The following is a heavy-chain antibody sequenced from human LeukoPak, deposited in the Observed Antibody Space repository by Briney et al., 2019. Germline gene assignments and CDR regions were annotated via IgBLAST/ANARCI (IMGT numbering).Heavy chain of an antibody. D-gene: IGHD6-13*01. CDR2: INPNSGGT. Sequence: GASVKVSCKASGYTFTGYYMHWVRQAPGQGLEWMGWINPNSGGTNYAQKFQGRVTMTRDTSISTAYMELSRLRPDDTAVYYCARDSIAAAGTDPFYYYYYGMDVWGQGTTVTVSS. CDR3: ARDSIAAAGTDPFYYYYYGMDV. V-gene: IGHV1-2*02. J-gene: IGHJ6*02. CDR1: GYTFTGYY.